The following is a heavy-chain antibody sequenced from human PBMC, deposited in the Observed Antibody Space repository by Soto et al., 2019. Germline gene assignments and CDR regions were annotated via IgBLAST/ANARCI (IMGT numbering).Heavy chain of an antibody. CDR1: GFSLITTGVS. CDR3: AHRKLVAGYSYGTPFDS. J-gene: IGHJ4*02. CDR2: IYWDDDK. V-gene: IGHV2-5*02. Sequence: QITLKESGPTLVKPTQTVTLTCTFSGFSLITTGVSVGWIRQPPGKALEWLALIYWDDDKRYSPSLKSRLTITKDTSNNHVVLTMTNMDPVDTATYYCAHRKLVAGYSYGTPFDSWGQGTLVTVSS. D-gene: IGHD5-18*01.